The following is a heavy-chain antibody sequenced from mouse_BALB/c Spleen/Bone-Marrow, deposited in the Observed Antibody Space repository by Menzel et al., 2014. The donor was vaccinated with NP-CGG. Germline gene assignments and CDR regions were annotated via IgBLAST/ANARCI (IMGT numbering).Heavy chain of an antibody. CDR3: TRSYGSSYEYYFDY. J-gene: IGHJ2*01. V-gene: IGHV1-69*02. CDR1: GYTFTSYW. Sequence: QVQLKESGAELVRPGVSVKLSCKASGYTFTSYWINWVKQRPGQGLEWIGNIYPSDSYTNYNQKFKDKATLTVDKSSSTAYMQLSSPTSEDSAVYYCTRSYGSSYEYYFDYWGQGTTLTVSS. D-gene: IGHD1-1*01. CDR2: IYPSDSYT.